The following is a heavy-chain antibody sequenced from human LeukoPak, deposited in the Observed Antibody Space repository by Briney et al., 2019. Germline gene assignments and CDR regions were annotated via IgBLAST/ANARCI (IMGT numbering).Heavy chain of an antibody. CDR1: GFTVSSNY. D-gene: IGHD1-26*01. J-gene: IGHJ4*02. Sequence: PGGSLRLSCAASGFTVSSNYMSWARQAPGKGLEWVSVIYSGGSTYYADSVKGRFTISRGNSKNTLYLQMNSLRAEDTAVYYCASSSGSYYYFDYWGQGILVTVSS. CDR3: ASSSGSYYYFDY. CDR2: IYSGGST. V-gene: IGHV3-53*01.